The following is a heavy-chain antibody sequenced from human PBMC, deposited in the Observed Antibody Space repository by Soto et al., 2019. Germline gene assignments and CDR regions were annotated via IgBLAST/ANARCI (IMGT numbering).Heavy chain of an antibody. CDR2: IYYSGST. J-gene: IGHJ6*02. CDR1: GGSISSYY. V-gene: IGHV4-59*01. CDR3: ARGGGNSVYYYGMDV. D-gene: IGHD2-21*02. Sequence: SETLSLTCTVSGGSISSYYWSWIRQPPGKGLEWIGYIYYSGSTNYNPSLKSRVTISVDTSKNQFSLKLSSVTAADTAVYYCARGGGNSVYYYGMDVWGQGTTVTVSS.